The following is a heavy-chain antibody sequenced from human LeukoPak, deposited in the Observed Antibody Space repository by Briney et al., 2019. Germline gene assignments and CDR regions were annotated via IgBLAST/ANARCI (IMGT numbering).Heavy chain of an antibody. J-gene: IGHJ5*02. CDR2: INPNSGGT. D-gene: IGHD1-7*01. V-gene: IGHV1-2*02. CDR1: GYTFTGYY. Sequence: GASVKVSCKASGYTFTGYYMHWVRQAPGQGLEWMGWINPNSGGTNHAQKFQGRVTMTRDTSISTAYMELSRLRSDDTAVYYCARGYWNYGGENWFDPWGQGTLVTVSS. CDR3: ARGYWNYGGENWFDP.